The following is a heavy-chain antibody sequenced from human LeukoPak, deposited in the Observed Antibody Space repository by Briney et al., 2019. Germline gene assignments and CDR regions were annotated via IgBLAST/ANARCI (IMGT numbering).Heavy chain of an antibody. J-gene: IGHJ4*02. V-gene: IGHV3-33*01. CDR1: GFTFSSYG. Sequence: GGSLRLSCAASGFTFSSYGMHWVRQAPGKGLEWVAVIWYDGSNKYYADSVKGRFTISRDNSKNTLYLQMNSLRAEDTAVYYCARDRYYYDSSGYYYVGYFDYWGQGTLVTVSS. CDR3: ARDRYYYDSSGYYYVGYFDY. CDR2: IWYDGSNK. D-gene: IGHD3-22*01.